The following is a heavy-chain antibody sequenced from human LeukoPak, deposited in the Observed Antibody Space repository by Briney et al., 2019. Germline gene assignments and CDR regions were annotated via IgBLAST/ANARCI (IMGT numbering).Heavy chain of an antibody. Sequence: GGSLRLSCAASGFTFSSYEMNWVRQAPGKGLEWVSYMSSRGSIIFYADSVKGRFTISRDNAKNSLYLQMDSLRVEDTAVYYCARGAAGGMYNWFDPWGQGALVTVSS. V-gene: IGHV3-48*03. CDR2: MSSRGSII. J-gene: IGHJ5*02. CDR3: ARGAAGGMYNWFDP. CDR1: GFTFSSYE. D-gene: IGHD6-13*01.